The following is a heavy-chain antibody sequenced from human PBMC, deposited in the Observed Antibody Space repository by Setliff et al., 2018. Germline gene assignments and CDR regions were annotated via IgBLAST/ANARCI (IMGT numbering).Heavy chain of an antibody. CDR2: IYYSGST. CDR1: GGSISSSSYY. Sequence: PSETLSLTCTVSGGSISSSSYYWGWIRQPPGKGLEWIGSIYYSGSTYYSPSLKSRVTISVDTSKNQFSLKLSSVTAADTAVYYCARQSNLGATIFSGAFDIWGQGTMVTVS. V-gene: IGHV4-39*01. CDR3: ARQSNLGATIFSGAFDI. J-gene: IGHJ3*02. D-gene: IGHD3-3*01.